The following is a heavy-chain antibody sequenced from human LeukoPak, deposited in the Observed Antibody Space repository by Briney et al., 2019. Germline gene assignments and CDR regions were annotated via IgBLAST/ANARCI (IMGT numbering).Heavy chain of an antibody. Sequence: VSVTVSCKASGYTFTGYYMHWVRQAPGQGLEWMGWINPNSGGTNYAQKFQGWVTMTRDTSISTAYMEPSRLRSDDTAVYYCARYSIVGATYYFDYWGQGTLVTVSS. CDR1: GYTFTGYY. CDR3: ARYSIVGATYYFDY. CDR2: INPNSGGT. V-gene: IGHV1-2*04. J-gene: IGHJ4*02. D-gene: IGHD1-26*01.